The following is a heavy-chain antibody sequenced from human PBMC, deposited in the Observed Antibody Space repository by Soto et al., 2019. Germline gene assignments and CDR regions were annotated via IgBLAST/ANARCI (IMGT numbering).Heavy chain of an antibody. D-gene: IGHD1-26*01. J-gene: IGHJ6*02. CDR3: ARVRYGELPNYYYGMDV. CDR2: IIPIFGTA. V-gene: IGHV1-69*13. CDR1: GGTFSSYA. Sequence: ASVKVSCKASGGTFSSYAISWVRQAPGQGLEWMGGIIPIFGTANYAQKFQGRVTITADESTSTAYMELSSLRSEDTAVYYCARVRYGELPNYYYGMDVWGQGTTVTVSS.